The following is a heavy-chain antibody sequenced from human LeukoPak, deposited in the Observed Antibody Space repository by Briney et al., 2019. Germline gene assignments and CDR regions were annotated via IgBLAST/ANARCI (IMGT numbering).Heavy chain of an antibody. Sequence: SETLSLTCTVSGRSISIHYWSWIRQSPGKGLEWIGFMHHSGSANSNPSLKSRVTISVDTSNNQFSLKLSSVTAADTAVYYCARVALYGSGSYYFDYRGQGTLVTVSS. D-gene: IGHD3-10*01. V-gene: IGHV4-59*08. J-gene: IGHJ4*02. CDR3: ARVALYGSGSYYFDY. CDR1: GRSISIHY. CDR2: MHHSGSA.